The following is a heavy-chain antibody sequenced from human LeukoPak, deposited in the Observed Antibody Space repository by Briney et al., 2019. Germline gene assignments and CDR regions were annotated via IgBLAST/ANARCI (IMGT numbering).Heavy chain of an antibody. V-gene: IGHV3-11*01. CDR1: GFTFSDYY. CDR3: ARAISXRYXFWSGYQTYFDY. J-gene: IGHJ4*02. CDR2: ISSSGSTI. Sequence: GGSLRLSCAASGFTFSDYYMSWIRQAPGKGLEWVSYISSSGSTIYYADSVKGRFTISRDNAKNSLYLQMNSLRAEDTAVYYCARAISXRYXFWSGYQTYFDYWGQGTLVTVSS. D-gene: IGHD3-3*01.